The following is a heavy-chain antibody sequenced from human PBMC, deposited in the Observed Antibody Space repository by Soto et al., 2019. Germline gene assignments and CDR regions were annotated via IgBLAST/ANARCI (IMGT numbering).Heavy chain of an antibody. CDR1: GFTFSSYA. J-gene: IGHJ6*02. D-gene: IGHD2-2*01. CDR2: ISGSGGST. Sequence: GGSPRLSCAASGFTFSSYAMSWVRQAPGKGLEWVSAISGSGGSTYYADSVKGRFTISRDNSKNTLYLQMNSLRAEDTAVYYCAKSLGYCSSTSCYWDYYYGMDVWGQGTTVTVSS. V-gene: IGHV3-23*01. CDR3: AKSLGYCSSTSCYWDYYYGMDV.